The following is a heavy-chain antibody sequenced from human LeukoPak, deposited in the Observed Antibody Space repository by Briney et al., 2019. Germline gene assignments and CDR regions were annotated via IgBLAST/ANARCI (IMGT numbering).Heavy chain of an antibody. CDR2: IYYSGST. J-gene: IGHJ3*02. CDR3: ATQVGATTPGAFDI. CDR1: GGSISSGGYY. D-gene: IGHD1-26*01. V-gene: IGHV4-31*03. Sequence: SQTLSLTCTVSGGSISSGGYYWSWIRQHPGKGLEWIGYIYYSGSTYYNPSLKSRVTISVDTSKNQFSLKLSSVTAADTAVYYCATQVGATTPGAFDIWGQGTMVTVSS.